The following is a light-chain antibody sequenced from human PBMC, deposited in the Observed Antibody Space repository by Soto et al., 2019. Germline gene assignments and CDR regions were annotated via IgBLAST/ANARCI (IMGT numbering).Light chain of an antibody. CDR1: QSVSSSY. Sequence: EIVLTQSPGTLSLSPGERATLSCRASQSVSSSYLAWYQQKPGQAPRLLIYGASSRATGIPDRFSGSGSGTDFTLTISRLEPEDFGAYYCQQYGSSPPYTFGQGTKLEIK. CDR2: GAS. CDR3: QQYGSSPPYT. V-gene: IGKV3-20*01. J-gene: IGKJ2*01.